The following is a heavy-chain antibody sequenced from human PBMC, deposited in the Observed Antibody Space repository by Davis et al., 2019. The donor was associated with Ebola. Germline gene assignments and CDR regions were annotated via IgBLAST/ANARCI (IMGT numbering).Heavy chain of an antibody. CDR3: ARAAVAGSFLDS. Sequence: SETLSLTCAVYGGSFSGYYWSWIRQPPGKGLEWIGEINHSGSTNYNPSLKSRVTISVDTSKNQFSLKLSSVTAADTAVYFCARAAVAGSFLDSWGQGALVTVSS. CDR1: GGSFSGYY. D-gene: IGHD6-19*01. CDR2: INHSGST. J-gene: IGHJ4*02. V-gene: IGHV4-34*01.